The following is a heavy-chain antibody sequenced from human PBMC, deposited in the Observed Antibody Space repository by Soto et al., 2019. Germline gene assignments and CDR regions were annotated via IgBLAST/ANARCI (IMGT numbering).Heavy chain of an antibody. CDR3: ARTTEAARTKGINWFDT. V-gene: IGHV3-23*01. J-gene: IGHJ5*02. Sequence: PGGSLRLSCAASGFTFSSYAMSWVRQAPGKGLEWVSAISGSGGSTYYADSVKGRFTISRDNSKNTLYLQMNSLRAEDTAVYYCARTTEAARTKGINWFDTWGQGTLVTVSS. CDR1: GFTFSSYA. CDR2: ISGSGGST. D-gene: IGHD6-6*01.